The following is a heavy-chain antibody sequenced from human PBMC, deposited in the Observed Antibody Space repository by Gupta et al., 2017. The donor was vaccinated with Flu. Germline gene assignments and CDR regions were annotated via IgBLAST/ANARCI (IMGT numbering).Heavy chain of an antibody. Sequence: EVQLVEFGGGLVQTGGSLRLSCIVSGFTFGDYWMPWVRQAPGKGLEWFATVKKDGTEKKYVNSVEGRFTISRDNTMNSMYLQMSRLRADDTAVYYCARLWPFESGSVYRHFDLLGQGVLVIVS. CDR1: GFTFGDYW. V-gene: IGHV3-7*01. CDR2: VKKDGTEK. D-gene: IGHD3-10*01. CDR3: ARLWPFESGSVYRHFDL. J-gene: IGHJ4*02.